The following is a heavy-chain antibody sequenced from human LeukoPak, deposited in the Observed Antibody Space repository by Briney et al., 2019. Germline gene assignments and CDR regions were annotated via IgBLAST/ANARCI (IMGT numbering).Heavy chain of an antibody. Sequence: ASVKVSCKASGYTFTSYDINWVRQATGQGLEWMGWMNPNSGNTGYAQKFQGRVTMTRNTSISTAYMELSSLRSEDTAVYYCARTRTVMIRRSNWFDPWGQGTLVTVSS. V-gene: IGHV1-8*01. CDR3: ARTRTVMIRRSNWFDP. CDR2: MNPNSGNT. J-gene: IGHJ5*02. CDR1: GYTFTSYD. D-gene: IGHD4-17*01.